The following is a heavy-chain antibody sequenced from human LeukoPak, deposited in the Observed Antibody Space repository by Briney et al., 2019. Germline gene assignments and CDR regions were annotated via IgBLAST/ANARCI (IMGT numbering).Heavy chain of an antibody. V-gene: IGHV1-69*13. J-gene: IGHJ3*02. CDR1: GGTFSSYA. CDR3: ARVVYYYGSGTLDAFDI. CDR2: IIPIFGTA. D-gene: IGHD3-10*01. Sequence: SVKVSCKASGGTFSSYAISWVRQAPRQGLEWMGGIIPIFGTANYAQKFQGRVTITADESTSTAYMELSSLRSEDTAVYYCARVVYYYGSGTLDAFDIWGQGTMVTVSS.